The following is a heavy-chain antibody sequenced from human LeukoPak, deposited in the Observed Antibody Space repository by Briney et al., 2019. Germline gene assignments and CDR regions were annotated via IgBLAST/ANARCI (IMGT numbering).Heavy chain of an antibody. D-gene: IGHD3-3*01. CDR1: GGSISSSSYY. CDR2: IKQDGSEK. V-gene: IGHV3-7*01. Sequence: ETLSLTCTVSGGSISSSSYYWGWIRQAPGKGLEWVANIKQDGSEKYYVDSVKGRFTISRDNAKNSLYLQMNSLRAEDTAVYYCARDTEWLSRWGQGTLVTVSS. J-gene: IGHJ4*02. CDR3: ARDTEWLSR.